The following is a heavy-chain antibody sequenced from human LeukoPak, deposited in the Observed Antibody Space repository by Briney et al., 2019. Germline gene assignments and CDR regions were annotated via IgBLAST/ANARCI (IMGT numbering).Heavy chain of an antibody. D-gene: IGHD3-10*01. V-gene: IGHV4-61*02. CDR3: ARDPLGTRPFDY. CDR1: GGSISSGSYY. J-gene: IGHJ4*02. CDR2: IYTSGST. Sequence: SETLSLTCTVSGGSISSGSYYWSWIRQPAGKGLEWIGRIYTSGSTNYNPSLKSRVTISVDTSKNQFSLKLSSVTAADTAVYYCARDPLGTRPFDYWGQGTLVTVYS.